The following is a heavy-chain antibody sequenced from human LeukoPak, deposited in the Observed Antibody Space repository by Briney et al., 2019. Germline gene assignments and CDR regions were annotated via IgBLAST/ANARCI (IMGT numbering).Heavy chain of an antibody. CDR2: ISAYNGNT. CDR3: ARARYYYDSSGYYWYFDY. Sequence: ASVKVSCKASGYTFTSYGISWVRQAPGQGLEWMGWISAYNGNTNYAQKLQGRATMTTDTSTSTAYMELRSLRSDDTAVYYCARARYYYDSSGYYWYFDYWGQGTLVTVSS. J-gene: IGHJ4*02. D-gene: IGHD3-22*01. CDR1: GYTFTSYG. V-gene: IGHV1-18*01.